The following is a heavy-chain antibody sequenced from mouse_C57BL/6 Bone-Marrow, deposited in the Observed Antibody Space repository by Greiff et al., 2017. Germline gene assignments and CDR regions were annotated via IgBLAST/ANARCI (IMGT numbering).Heavy chain of an antibody. CDR1: GFTFSSYA. D-gene: IGHD1-1*01. V-gene: IGHV5-9-1*02. Sequence: EVHLVESGEGLVKPGGSLKLSCAASGFTFSSYALSWVRQTPEKRLECVAYISSGGDYIYYADTVKGRFTISRDNARHTLYLQISSLKSEDTSMYYCTRGHYGSSFDYRGQGTTLTVSS. CDR3: TRGHYGSSFDY. J-gene: IGHJ2*01. CDR2: ISSGGDYI.